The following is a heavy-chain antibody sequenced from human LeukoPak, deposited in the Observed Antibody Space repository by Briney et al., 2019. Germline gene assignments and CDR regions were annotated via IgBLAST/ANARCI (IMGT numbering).Heavy chain of an antibody. V-gene: IGHV3-20*01. Sequence: GGSLRLSCAASGFTFDDYGMSWVRQAPGKGLEWVSGINWNGDSTGYADSVKGRFTISRDNAKNSLYLQMNSLRAEDTALYHCARARPSTVTTGYYYGMDVWGQGTTVTVSS. J-gene: IGHJ6*02. CDR3: ARARPSTVTTGYYYGMDV. CDR1: GFTFDDYG. CDR2: INWNGDST. D-gene: IGHD4-17*01.